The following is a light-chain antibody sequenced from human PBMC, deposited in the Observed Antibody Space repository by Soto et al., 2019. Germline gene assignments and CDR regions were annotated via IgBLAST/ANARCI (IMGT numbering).Light chain of an antibody. CDR2: KES. CDR1: QSISSW. CDR3: QQYNPYSWT. Sequence: IQMTQSPSTLSASVGDRVTITCRASQSISSWLAWYQQKPGKAPKLLMYKESSLESGVPSRFSGSGSGTEFTLTISSLQPDDFATYYCQQYNPYSWTFGQGTKVDIK. J-gene: IGKJ1*01. V-gene: IGKV1-5*03.